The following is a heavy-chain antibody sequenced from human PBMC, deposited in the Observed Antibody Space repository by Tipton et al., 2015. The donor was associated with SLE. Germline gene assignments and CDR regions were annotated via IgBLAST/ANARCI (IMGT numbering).Heavy chain of an antibody. CDR3: ARDYRGLGATTWFDP. V-gene: IGHV4-31*03. D-gene: IGHD1-26*01. J-gene: IGHJ5*02. CDR1: GGSISSGGYY. CDR2: IYYSGST. Sequence: TLSLTCTVSGGSISSGGYYWSWIRQHPGKGLEWIGYIYYSGSTYYNPSLKSRVTMSVDTSKNQFSLKLSSVTAADTAVYYCARDYRGLGATTWFDPWGQGTLVTVSS.